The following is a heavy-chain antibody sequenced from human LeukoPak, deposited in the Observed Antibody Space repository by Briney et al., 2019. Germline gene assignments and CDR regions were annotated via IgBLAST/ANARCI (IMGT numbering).Heavy chain of an antibody. CDR3: ANDLGWIQLNLG. CDR1: GFTFSSYA. Sequence: GGSLRLSCAASGFTFSSYAMSWVRQAPGKGLEWVSVISGSGDSSFYADSVKGRFTISRDNSRNTVYLQMNSLRAEDTAVYYCANDLGWIQLNLGRGQGTLVTVSS. D-gene: IGHD5-18*01. J-gene: IGHJ4*02. CDR2: ISGSGDSS. V-gene: IGHV3-23*01.